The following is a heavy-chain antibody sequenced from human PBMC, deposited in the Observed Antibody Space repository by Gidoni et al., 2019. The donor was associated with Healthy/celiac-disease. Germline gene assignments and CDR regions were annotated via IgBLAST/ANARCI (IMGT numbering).Heavy chain of an antibody. CDR2: ISSSSSYT. J-gene: IGHJ4*02. CDR1: GFTFSDYY. V-gene: IGHV3-11*06. Sequence: QVQLVESGGGLVKPGGSLRLSCAASGFTFSDYYMSWIRQAPGKGLEGVSYISSSSSYTNYADSVKVRFTISRDNAKNSLYLQMNSLRAEDTAVYYCARETVFGELQMPFDYWGQGTLVTVSS. D-gene: IGHD3-10*01. CDR3: ARETVFGELQMPFDY.